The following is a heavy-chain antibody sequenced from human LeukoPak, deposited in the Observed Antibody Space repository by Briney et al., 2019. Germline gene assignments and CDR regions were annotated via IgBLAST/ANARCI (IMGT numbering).Heavy chain of an antibody. V-gene: IGHV1-69*04. CDR2: IIPILGIA. CDR1: GGTFSSYA. D-gene: IGHD6-19*01. J-gene: IGHJ6*02. CDR3: ARDNSGWDYYYYGMDV. Sequence: GASVKVSRKASGGTFSSYAISWVRQAPGQGLEWMGRIIPILGIANHAQKFQGRVTITADKSTSTAYMELSSLRSEDTAVYYCARDNSGWDYYYYGMDVWGQGTTVTVSS.